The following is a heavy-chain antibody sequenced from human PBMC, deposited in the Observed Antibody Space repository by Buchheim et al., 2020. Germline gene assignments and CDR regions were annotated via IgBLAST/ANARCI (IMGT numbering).Heavy chain of an antibody. Sequence: QVQLQESGPGLVKPSGTLSLTCGVSGGSLSSSDWWSWVRQSPGKGLEWIGEIYHSGSANYNPSLESRVTISLDKANNQVSLKLSSVTAADTAVYYCKGAEGSEYWGQGTL. CDR2: IYHSGSA. D-gene: IGHD1-14*01. J-gene: IGHJ4*02. CDR1: GGSLSSSDW. CDR3: KGAEGSEY. V-gene: IGHV4-4*02.